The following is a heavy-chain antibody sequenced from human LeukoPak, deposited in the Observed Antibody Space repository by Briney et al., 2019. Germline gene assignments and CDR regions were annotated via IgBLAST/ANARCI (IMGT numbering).Heavy chain of an antibody. V-gene: IGHV3-30*02. CDR3: ARARVIPDY. Sequence: GGSLRLSCAASGFTFSTYVMPWVRQAPGKGLEWVAFIRFDGSEKYYADSVKGRFTISRDNSKNTLYRQMNSLRAEDTAVYYCARARVIPDYWGQGTLVTVSS. D-gene: IGHD2-21*01. J-gene: IGHJ4*02. CDR2: IRFDGSEK. CDR1: GFTFSTYV.